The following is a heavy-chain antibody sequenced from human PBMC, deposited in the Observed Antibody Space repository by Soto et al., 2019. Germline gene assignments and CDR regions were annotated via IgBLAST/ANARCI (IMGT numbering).Heavy chain of an antibody. CDR3: ARVASAYYDFWSGDNYYFDY. D-gene: IGHD3-3*01. J-gene: IGHJ4*02. V-gene: IGHV4-31*03. CDR2: IYYSGST. Sequence: SETLSLTCTVSGGSISSGGYYWSWIRQHPGKGLEWIGYIYYSGSTYYNPSLKSRVTISVDTSKNQFSLKLSSVTAADTAVYYCARVASAYYDFWSGDNYYFDYWGQGTLVTVSS. CDR1: GGSISSGGYY.